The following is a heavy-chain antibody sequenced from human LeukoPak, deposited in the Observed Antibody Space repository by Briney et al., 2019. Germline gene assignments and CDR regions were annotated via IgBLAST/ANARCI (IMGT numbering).Heavy chain of an antibody. CDR3: ARGRYYDSSGYYGEDY. CDR1: GFTFDDYG. J-gene: IGHJ4*02. D-gene: IGHD3-22*01. CDR2: INWNGGST. Sequence: PGGSLRLSCAASGFTFDDYGMSWVRQAPGKGLEWVSGINWNGGSTGYADSVKGRFIISRDNANNSLYLQMNSLRAEDTALYYCARGRYYDSSGYYGEDYWGQGTLVTVSS. V-gene: IGHV3-20*04.